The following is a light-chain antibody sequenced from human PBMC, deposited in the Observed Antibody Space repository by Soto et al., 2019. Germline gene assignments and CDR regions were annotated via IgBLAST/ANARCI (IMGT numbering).Light chain of an antibody. CDR3: SLYTSSSTYV. Sequence: QSVLTQPASASGSPGQSITISCTGTSSDVGGYNYVSWYQQHPGKAPKLMIYEVSNRPSGDSNRFSGSKSGNTASLTISGLQAEDEADYYCSLYTSSSTYVFGTGTKVTVL. V-gene: IGLV2-14*01. CDR1: SSDVGGYNY. CDR2: EVS. J-gene: IGLJ1*01.